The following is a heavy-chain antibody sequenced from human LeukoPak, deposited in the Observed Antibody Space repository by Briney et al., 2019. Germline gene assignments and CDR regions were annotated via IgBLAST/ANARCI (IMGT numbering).Heavy chain of an antibody. CDR3: AKGDIVVVPAANWFDP. D-gene: IGHD2-2*01. V-gene: IGHV3-23*01. CDR2: ISGSGGST. J-gene: IGHJ5*02. Sequence: GGSLRLSCAASGFTFSSYAMSGVRQAPGKGLEWVSAISGSGGSTYYADSVKGRFTISRDNSKNTLYLQMNSLRAEDTAVYYCAKGDIVVVPAANWFDPWGQGTLVTVSS. CDR1: GFTFSSYA.